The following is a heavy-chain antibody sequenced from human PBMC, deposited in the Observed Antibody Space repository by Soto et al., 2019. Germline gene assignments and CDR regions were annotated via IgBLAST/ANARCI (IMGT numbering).Heavy chain of an antibody. CDR3: ARIDVADYYGSGSYYAPEDYYGMDV. CDR1: GYSFTSYW. V-gene: IGHV5-51*01. Sequence: PGESLKISCKGSGYSFTSYWIGWVRQMPGKGLEWMGIIYPGDSDTRYSPSFQGQVTISADKSISTAYLQWSSLKASDTAMYYCARIDVADYYGSGSYYAPEDYYGMDVWGQGTTVTVSS. D-gene: IGHD3-10*01. J-gene: IGHJ6*02. CDR2: IYPGDSDT.